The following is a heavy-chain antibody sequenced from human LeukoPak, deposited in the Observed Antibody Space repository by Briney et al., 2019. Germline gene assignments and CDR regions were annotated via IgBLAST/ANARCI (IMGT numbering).Heavy chain of an antibody. D-gene: IGHD6-13*01. CDR3: ARWFGAAAGGYYFDY. CDR1: GFTFSSYA. V-gene: IGHV3-30*04. CDR2: ISYDGSNK. J-gene: IGHJ4*02. Sequence: GGSLRLSCAVSGFTFSSYAMHWVRQAPGKGLEWVAVISYDGSNKYYADSVKGRFTISRDNSKNTLYLQMNSLRAEDTAVYYCARWFGAAAGGYYFDYWGQGTLVTVSS.